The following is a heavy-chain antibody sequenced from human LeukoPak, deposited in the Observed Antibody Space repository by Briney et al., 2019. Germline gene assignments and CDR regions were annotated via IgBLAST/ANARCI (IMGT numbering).Heavy chain of an antibody. CDR1: GGSISSSSYY. Sequence: SETLSLTCTVSGGSISSSSYYWGWIRQPPGKGLEWIGRIYYSGSTYYNPSLKSRVTISVDTSKNQFSLKLSSVTAADTAVYYCARVGIAAAPGVWFDPWGQGTLVTVSS. J-gene: IGHJ5*02. D-gene: IGHD6-13*01. V-gene: IGHV4-39*07. CDR3: ARVGIAAAPGVWFDP. CDR2: IYYSGST.